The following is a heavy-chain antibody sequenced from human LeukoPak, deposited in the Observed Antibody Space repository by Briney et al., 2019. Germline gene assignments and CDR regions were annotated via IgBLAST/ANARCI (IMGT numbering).Heavy chain of an antibody. V-gene: IGHV3-33*06. CDR3: AKIVRGVIIILRPYYFDY. CDR2: IWYDGSNK. CDR1: GFTFSSYG. J-gene: IGHJ4*02. Sequence: GGSLRLSCAASGFTFSSYGMHWVRQAPGKGLEWVAVIWYDGSNKYYADSVKGRFTISRDNSKNTLYLQMNSLRAEDTAVYYCAKIVRGVIIILRPYYFDYWGQGTLVTVSS. D-gene: IGHD3-10*01.